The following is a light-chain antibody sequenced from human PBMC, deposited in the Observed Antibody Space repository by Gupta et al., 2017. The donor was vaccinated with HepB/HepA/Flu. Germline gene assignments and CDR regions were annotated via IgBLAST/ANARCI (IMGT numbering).Light chain of an antibody. CDR2: LGS. CDR1: QSLLHSNGYNY. J-gene: IGKJ5*01. Sequence: DIVMTQSPLSLPFTPGEPASISCRSSQSLLHSNGYNYLDWYLQKPGQSPQLLIYLGSNRASGVPDRFSGSGSGTDFTLKISRVEAEDVGVYYCMQARQTPPVTFGQGTRLEIK. V-gene: IGKV2-28*01. CDR3: MQARQTPPVT.